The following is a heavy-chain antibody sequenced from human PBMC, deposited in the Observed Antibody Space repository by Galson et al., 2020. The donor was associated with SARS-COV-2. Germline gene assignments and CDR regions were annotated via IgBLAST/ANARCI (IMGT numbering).Heavy chain of an antibody. J-gene: IGHJ4*02. V-gene: IGHV3-9*01. Sequence: SLKISCAASGFTFDDYAMHWVRQAPGKGLEWVSGISWNSGSIGYADSVKGRFTISRDNAKNSLYLQMNSLRAEDTALYYCAKDGTAAGTNFDYWGQGTLVTVSS. CDR3: AKDGTAAGTNFDY. CDR1: GFTFDDYA. CDR2: ISWNSGSI. D-gene: IGHD6-13*01.